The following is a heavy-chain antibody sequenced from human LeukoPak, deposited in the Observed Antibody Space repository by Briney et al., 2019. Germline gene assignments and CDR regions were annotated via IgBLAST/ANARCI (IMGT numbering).Heavy chain of an antibody. CDR3: ARGRGRSSEFDS. CDR1: GHTFTTYN. CDR2: INPEDGTT. V-gene: IGHV1-46*01. J-gene: IGHJ5*01. Sequence: GASVKVSCKASGHTFTTYNFNWVRQATGQGLEWMGIINPEDGTTSYAQKFRGRVAMTRDMSVNTVYLELSSLRSDDTAVYYCARGRGRSSEFDSWGQGTLVTVSS. D-gene: IGHD3-16*01.